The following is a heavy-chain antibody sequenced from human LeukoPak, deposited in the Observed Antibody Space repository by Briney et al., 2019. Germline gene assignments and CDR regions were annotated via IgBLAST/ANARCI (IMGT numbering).Heavy chain of an antibody. CDR1: GFTFSSYA. D-gene: IGHD6-19*01. Sequence: PGGSLRLSCAASGFTFSSYAMSWVRQAPGKGLEWVSAISGSGGSTYYADSVKGRFTISRDNSKNTLYLQMNSLRAEDTAVYYCAKAGDSSGWYKTYYFDYWGQGTLDTVSS. CDR3: AKAGDSSGWYKTYYFDY. J-gene: IGHJ4*02. CDR2: ISGSGGST. V-gene: IGHV3-23*01.